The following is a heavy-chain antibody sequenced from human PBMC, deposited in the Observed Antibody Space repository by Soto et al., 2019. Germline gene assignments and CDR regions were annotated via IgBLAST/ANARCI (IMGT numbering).Heavy chain of an antibody. J-gene: IGHJ6*02. D-gene: IGHD1-1*01. CDR3: ARGRDDRFGRHYFGLDV. CDR1: GGTFTSYI. Sequence: QVRLVQSGAEVKKPGSSVKVSCKGSGGTFTSYIITWVRHAPGQGLEWVGGIVPKFGTTNYAQKSQGRVTLTADESSIIVYLELSNLRSEDTGVYYCARGRDDRFGRHYFGLDVWGQGTTVTVS. V-gene: IGHV1-69*12. CDR2: IVPKFGTT.